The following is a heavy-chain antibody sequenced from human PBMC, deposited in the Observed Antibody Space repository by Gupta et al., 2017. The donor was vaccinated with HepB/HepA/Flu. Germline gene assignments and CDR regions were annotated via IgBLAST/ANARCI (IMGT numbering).Heavy chain of an antibody. Sequence: QVQLVQSGAEVKKPGSSVKVSCKASGGTFSSYAISWVRQAPGQGLEWMGRIIPILGIANDSQKVQCRVTITAYKATSTAYMEMRRVGYXDTAVYYCARGGSGTYNCLDPWGQGTMVTVSS. CDR1: GGTFSSYA. CDR3: ARGGSGTYNCLDP. J-gene: IGHJ5*02. V-gene: IGHV1-69*04. D-gene: IGHD6-19*01. CDR2: IIPILGIA.